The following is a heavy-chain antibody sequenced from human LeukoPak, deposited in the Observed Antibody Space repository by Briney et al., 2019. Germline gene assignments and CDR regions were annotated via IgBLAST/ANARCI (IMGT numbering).Heavy chain of an antibody. CDR3: ARFGVDYDMDV. Sequence: SETLTLTCNVSGGSISGHYWTWIRQPPGKGLEWIGQIHYSGRPDYNPSLKSRVTISVDTSNNQLSLKVTSVTGADTAVYYCARFGVDYDMDVWGQGTTVTVSS. CDR2: IHYSGRP. J-gene: IGHJ6*02. D-gene: IGHD3-16*01. CDR1: GGSISGHY. V-gene: IGHV4-59*11.